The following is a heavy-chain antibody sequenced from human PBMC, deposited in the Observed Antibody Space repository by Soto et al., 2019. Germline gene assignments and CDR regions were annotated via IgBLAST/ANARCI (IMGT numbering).Heavy chain of an antibody. D-gene: IGHD6-13*01. CDR1: GFTFSSYA. Sequence: GGSLRLSCAASGFTFSSYAMSWVRQAPGKGLEWVSAISGSGGSTYYADSVKGRFTISRDNSKNTLHLQMNSLRAEDTAVYYCAKGSRSWPNYFDFWGQRSLVTVSS. CDR2: ISGSGGST. CDR3: AKGSRSWPNYFDF. V-gene: IGHV3-23*01. J-gene: IGHJ4*02.